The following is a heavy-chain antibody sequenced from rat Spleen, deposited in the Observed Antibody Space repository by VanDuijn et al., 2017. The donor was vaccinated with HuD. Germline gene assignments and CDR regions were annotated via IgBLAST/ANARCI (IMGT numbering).Heavy chain of an antibody. CDR3: ARHGRGERTYYYVMDV. CDR2: ITNASGRT. J-gene: IGHJ4*01. D-gene: IGHD4-3*01. Sequence: EVQLVESGGGLVQPGRSLKLSCVASGFTFNNYWMTWIRQAPGKGLEWVASITNASGRTYYPDSVKGRFTISRDNAKSTLYLQMDSLRSEDTATYYCARHGRGERTYYYVMDVWGQGTSVTVSS. CDR1: GFTFNNYW. V-gene: IGHV5-31*01.